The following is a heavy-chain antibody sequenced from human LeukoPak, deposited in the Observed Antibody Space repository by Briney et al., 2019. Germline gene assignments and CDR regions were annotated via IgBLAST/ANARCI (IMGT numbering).Heavy chain of an antibody. J-gene: IGHJ4*02. CDR3: ARGDYYHDSSGYYYFDY. V-gene: IGHV1-46*01. CDR2: INPSGGST. D-gene: IGHD3-22*01. CDR1: GYTFTSYY. Sequence: ASVKVSCKASGYTFTSYYMHWVRQAPGQGLEWMGIINPSGGSTSYAQKFQGRVTMTRDTSTSTVYMELSSLRSEDTAVYYCARGDYYHDSSGYYYFDYWGQGTLVTVSS.